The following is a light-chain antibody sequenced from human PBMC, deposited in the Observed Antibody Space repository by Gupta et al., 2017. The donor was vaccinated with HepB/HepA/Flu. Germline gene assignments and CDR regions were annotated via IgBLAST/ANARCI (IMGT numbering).Light chain of an antibody. Sequence: EIVLTQSPGTLSLSPGERATLSCWASQTVNGRYLAWYQQKPGQAPRLVIYGASGRATGIPDRFSGSGSGTDFTLTISRLEPEDFAVYYCQQYGSAPPYTFGQGTKLEIK. CDR2: GAS. CDR3: QQYGSAPPYT. CDR1: QTVNGRY. V-gene: IGKV3-20*01. J-gene: IGKJ2*01.